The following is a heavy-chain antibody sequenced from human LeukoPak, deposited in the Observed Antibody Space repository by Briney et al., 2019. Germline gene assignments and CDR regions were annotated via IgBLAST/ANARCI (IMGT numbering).Heavy chain of an antibody. J-gene: IGHJ5*02. D-gene: IGHD3-3*01. CDR1: GFSFSTYG. CDR3: ARGGLGYYDVNWFDP. Sequence: GRSLKLSCAASGFSFSTYGMHWFRQAPGKGLEWVAVIWYDGRNKYYADSVKGRFSVSRDNSNNTLDLQMNSLRDEDTAVYYCARGGLGYYDVNWFDPWGQGTLVVVSS. CDR2: IWYDGRNK. V-gene: IGHV3-33*01.